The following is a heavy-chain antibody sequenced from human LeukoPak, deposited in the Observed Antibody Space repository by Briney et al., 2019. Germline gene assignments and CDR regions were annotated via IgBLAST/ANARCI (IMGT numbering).Heavy chain of an antibody. D-gene: IGHD5-24*01. CDR1: GYTFTSYD. J-gene: IGHJ4*02. Sequence: ASVKVSCKASGYTFTSYDINWVRQATGRGLEWMGWMNPNSGNTGYAQKFQGRVTITRNTSISTAYMELSSLRSEDTAVYYCAIFFGYTTFDYWGQGTLVTVFS. CDR2: MNPNSGNT. V-gene: IGHV1-8*03. CDR3: AIFFGYTTFDY.